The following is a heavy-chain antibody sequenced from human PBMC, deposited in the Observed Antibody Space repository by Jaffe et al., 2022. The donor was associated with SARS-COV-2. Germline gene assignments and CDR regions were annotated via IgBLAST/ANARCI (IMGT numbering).Heavy chain of an antibody. CDR1: GYTFSTHA. V-gene: IGHV7-4-1*02. CDR2: INTNTGNP. J-gene: IGHJ6*04. CDR3: ARELDADQWLRREMDV. D-gene: IGHD6-19*01. Sequence: QVQLVQSGSELQKPGASVRLSCKASGYTFSTHALNWVRQAPGQGFEWMGWINTNTGNPTYAQGFTGRFVFSLDTSASTAYLQINSLKAEDTAVYYCARELDADQWLRREMDVWGKGTTVTVSS.